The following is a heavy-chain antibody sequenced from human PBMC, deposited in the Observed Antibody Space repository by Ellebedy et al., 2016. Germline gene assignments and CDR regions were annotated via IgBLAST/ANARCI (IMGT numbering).Heavy chain of an antibody. J-gene: IGHJ5*02. CDR1: GGSISSYY. CDR2: IHTSGST. V-gene: IGHV4-4*07. CDR3: AGILYSSSSDNWFNP. D-gene: IGHD6-6*01. Sequence: SETLSLTXTVSGGSISSYYWSWIRQPAGKGLEWIGRIHTSGSTNYNPSLKSRVTMSVDTSKNQFSLKLSSVTAADTAVYYCAGILYSSSSDNWFNPWGQGTLVTVSS.